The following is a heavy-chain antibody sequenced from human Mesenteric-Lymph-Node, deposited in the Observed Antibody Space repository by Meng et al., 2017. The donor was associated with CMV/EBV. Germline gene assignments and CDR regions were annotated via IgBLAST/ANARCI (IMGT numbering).Heavy chain of an antibody. CDR2: INTDGIST. D-gene: IGHD2-2*01. Sequence: LMFSCAASGSTFSTYWMHWVRQAPGKGQLWVSRINTDGISTNYADSVKGRFTISRDNAKNTLYLQMNSLRAEDTAVYSCARSGRGTSRVMDVWGQGTTVTVSS. CDR1: GSTFSTYW. J-gene: IGHJ6*02. CDR3: ARSGRGTSRVMDV. V-gene: IGHV3-74*01.